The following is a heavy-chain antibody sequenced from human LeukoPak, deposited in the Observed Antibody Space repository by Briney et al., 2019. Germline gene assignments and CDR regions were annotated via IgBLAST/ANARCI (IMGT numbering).Heavy chain of an antibody. CDR3: ARRAAAGTLFGY. CDR1: GGSISSGSYY. V-gene: IGHV4-61*02. J-gene: IGHJ4*02. D-gene: IGHD6-13*01. CDR2: IYTSGST. Sequence: PSETLSLTCTVSGGSISSGSYYWSWIRQPAGKGLEWIGRIYTSGSTNYNPSLKSRVTISVDTSKNQFSLKLSSVTAADTAVYYCARRAAAGTLFGYWGQGTLVTVPS.